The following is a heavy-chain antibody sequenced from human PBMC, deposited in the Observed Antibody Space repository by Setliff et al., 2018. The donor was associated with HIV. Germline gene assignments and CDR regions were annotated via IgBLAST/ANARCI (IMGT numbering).Heavy chain of an antibody. V-gene: IGHV3-30-3*01. CDR2: MSTGGGIK. Sequence: GGSLRLSCAATGFTFSSYVLHWVRQAPGKGLEWVAVMSTGGGIKICADSVKGRFTISRDNSRNTLYLQMNSLRTEDTAVYYCARVFQSYFFDFWGQGTLVTVSS. J-gene: IGHJ4*02. CDR3: ARVFQSYFFDF. D-gene: IGHD3-3*01. CDR1: GFTFSSYV.